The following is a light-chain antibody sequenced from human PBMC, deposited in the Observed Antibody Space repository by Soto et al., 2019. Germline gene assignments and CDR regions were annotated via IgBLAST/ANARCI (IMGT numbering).Light chain of an antibody. V-gene: IGKV1-12*01. CDR3: QQTSSFPLA. CDR2: AAS. J-gene: IGKJ4*01. CDR1: QGITSW. Sequence: DIQMTQSPSSVSASVGDSLTITCRASQGITSWVAWYQHKPGRAPKLLIYAASRLQSGVPSRFSGSGSGTDFTLNISSLQPEDFGTYYCQQTSSFPLALGGGTKVEIK.